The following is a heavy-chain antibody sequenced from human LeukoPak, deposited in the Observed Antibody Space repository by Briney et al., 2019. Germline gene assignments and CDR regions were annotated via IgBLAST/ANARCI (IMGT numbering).Heavy chain of an antibody. V-gene: IGHV1-18*01. CDR3: GRWSPNPNDS. J-gene: IGHJ5*01. Sequence: ASVKVSCKASGYTFINHGISWVRQAPGQGLEWMGWISAYNGRTEYAPNLQDRDTMTTDTSTTTAYTELRSLTSDDTAVYYCGRWSPNPNDSWGQGTLVTVSS. CDR1: GYTFINHG. D-gene: IGHD3-3*01. CDR2: ISAYNGRT.